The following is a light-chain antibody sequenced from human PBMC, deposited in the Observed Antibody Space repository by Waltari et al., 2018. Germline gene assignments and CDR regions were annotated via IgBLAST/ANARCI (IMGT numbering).Light chain of an antibody. J-gene: IGKJ1*01. Sequence: EIVLTQSPGTLPLSPGERATLSCRARQSVSSSYLAWYQQKPGQAPRLLIYGASSRATGIPDRFSGSGSGTDFTLTISRLEPEDFAVYYCQQYGSSPPTFGQGTKVEIK. CDR3: QQYGSSPPT. CDR2: GAS. CDR1: QSVSSSY. V-gene: IGKV3-20*01.